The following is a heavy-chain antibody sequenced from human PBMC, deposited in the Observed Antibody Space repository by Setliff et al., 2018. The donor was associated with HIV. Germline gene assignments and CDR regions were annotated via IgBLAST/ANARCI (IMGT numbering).Heavy chain of an antibody. CDR1: GFTFRSYA. V-gene: IGHV3-30*04. Sequence: GSLRLSCAASGFTFRSYAMHWVRQAPGKGLEWVADISHDGSIEDYADSVRGRFTISRDNSKSAVYLQMNSLRAEDTAVYYCARDGGEYWGQGTLVTVSS. CDR2: ISHDGSIE. CDR3: ARDGGEY. D-gene: IGHD3-16*01. J-gene: IGHJ4*02.